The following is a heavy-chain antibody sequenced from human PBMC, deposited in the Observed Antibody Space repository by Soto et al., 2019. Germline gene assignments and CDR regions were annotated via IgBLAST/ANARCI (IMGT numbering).Heavy chain of an antibody. CDR2: ISAYNGNT. CDR1: GYTFTSCG. D-gene: IGHD3-10*01. CDR3: AAFHYYGSGSYPYFDY. J-gene: IGHJ4*02. V-gene: IGHV1-18*01. Sequence: ASVKVSCKASGYTFTSCGSSWVRQAPGQGLEWMRWISAYNGNTNYAQKLQGRVTMTTDTSTSTAYMELRSLRSDDTAVYYCAAFHYYGSGSYPYFDYWGQGTLVTVSS.